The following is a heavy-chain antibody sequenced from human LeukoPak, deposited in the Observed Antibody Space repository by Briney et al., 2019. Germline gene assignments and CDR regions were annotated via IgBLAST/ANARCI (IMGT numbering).Heavy chain of an antibody. Sequence: GESLRLSCAASASGVAFTSHSMNWVRQAPGKGLEWISYIHSSGDYIFYADSVKGRFTVSRDNARNSLYLQMNSLRADDTAIYYCAREYNSRATFDYWGQGTLVPVST. CDR1: ASGVAFTSHS. V-gene: IGHV3-21*05. J-gene: IGHJ4*02. CDR3: AREYNSRATFDY. D-gene: IGHD1-20*01. CDR2: IHSSGDYI.